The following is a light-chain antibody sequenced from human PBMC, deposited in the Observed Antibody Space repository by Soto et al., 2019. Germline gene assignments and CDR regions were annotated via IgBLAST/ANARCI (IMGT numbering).Light chain of an antibody. CDR3: HHYGSSLGT. CDR1: QSVRTSY. Sequence: EIVLTQSPGTLSLSPGERATLSCRASQSVRTSYLAWYQQKPGQPPRLLIYGASSRATAIPDRFSGSGSGTDFTLTISRLEPKDFAVYYCHHYGSSLGTFGQGTKVEIK. CDR2: GAS. J-gene: IGKJ1*01. V-gene: IGKV3-20*01.